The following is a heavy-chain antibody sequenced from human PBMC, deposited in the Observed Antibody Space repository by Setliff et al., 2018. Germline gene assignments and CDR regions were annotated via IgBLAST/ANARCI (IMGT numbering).Heavy chain of an antibody. D-gene: IGHD2-15*01. CDR2: INHSGST. Sequence: NPSETLSLTCAVYGGSFGGYYWSWIRQPPGKGLEWIGEINHSGSTNYNQSLKSRVTLSVDTSKNQFSLQLTSVTAADTAIYYCARGGGSVLPNYYYFNYMDVWGKGTTVTVSS. J-gene: IGHJ6*03. CDR1: GGSFGGYY. V-gene: IGHV4-34*01. CDR3: ARGGGSVLPNYYYFNYMDV.